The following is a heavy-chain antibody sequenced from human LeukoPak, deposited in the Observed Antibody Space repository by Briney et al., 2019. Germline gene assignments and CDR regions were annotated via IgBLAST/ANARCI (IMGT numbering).Heavy chain of an antibody. CDR1: GFTFSGYG. CDR2: IWYDGSNK. Sequence: GRSLRLSGAASGFTFSGYGMHWVRQAPGKGLEWVAVIWYDGSNKYYADSVKGRFTISRDNSKNRLYLQMNSLRAEDTAVYYCARDPTAATPQYFDYWGQGTLVTVSS. D-gene: IGHD1-14*01. V-gene: IGHV3-33*01. CDR3: ARDPTAATPQYFDY. J-gene: IGHJ4*02.